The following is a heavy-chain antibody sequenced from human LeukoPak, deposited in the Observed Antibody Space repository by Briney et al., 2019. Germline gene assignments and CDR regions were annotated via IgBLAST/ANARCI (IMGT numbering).Heavy chain of an antibody. Sequence: GRSLRLSCAASGFTFSSYWMHWVRQAPGKGLVWVSRINSDGSSTSYADSVKGRFTISRDNAKNTLYLQMNSLRAEDTAVYYCAGGGTATYFDYWGQGTLVTVSS. CDR1: GFTFSSYW. CDR2: INSDGSST. CDR3: AGGGTATYFDY. J-gene: IGHJ4*02. V-gene: IGHV3-74*01. D-gene: IGHD4-17*01.